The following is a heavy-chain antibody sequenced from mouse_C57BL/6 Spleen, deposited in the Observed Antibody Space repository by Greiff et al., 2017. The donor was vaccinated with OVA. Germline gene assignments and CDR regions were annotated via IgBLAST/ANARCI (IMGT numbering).Heavy chain of an antibody. D-gene: IGHD1-1*01. CDR1: GYTFTDYN. CDR3: ARDYYGSSYDYAMDY. V-gene: IGHV1-18*01. J-gene: IGHJ4*01. CDR2: INPNNGGT. Sequence: EVQLQQSGPELVKPGASVKIPCKASGYTFTDYNMDWVQQSHGKSLEWIGDINPNNGGTIYNQKFKGKATLTVDKSSSTAYMELRSLTSEDTAVYYCARDYYGSSYDYAMDYWGQGTSVTVSS.